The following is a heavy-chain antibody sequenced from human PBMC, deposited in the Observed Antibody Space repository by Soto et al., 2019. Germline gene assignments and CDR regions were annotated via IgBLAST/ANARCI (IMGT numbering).Heavy chain of an antibody. Sequence: PGGSLRLSWAASGFTFSSYGMRWVRQAPGKGLEWVAVIWYDGSNKYYADSVKGRFTISRDNSKNTLYLQMNSLRAEDTAVYYCARSPFYSSSWSPDYWGQGTLVTVSS. CDR1: GFTFSSYG. J-gene: IGHJ4*02. CDR3: ARSPFYSSSWSPDY. V-gene: IGHV3-33*01. CDR2: IWYDGSNK. D-gene: IGHD6-13*01.